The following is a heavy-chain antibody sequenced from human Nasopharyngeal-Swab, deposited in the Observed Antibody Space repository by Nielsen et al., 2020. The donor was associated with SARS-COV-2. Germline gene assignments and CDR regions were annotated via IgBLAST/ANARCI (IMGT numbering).Heavy chain of an antibody. D-gene: IGHD3-10*01. CDR3: AIDYGSGTYGLDV. CDR2: VYPGDSDS. CDR1: GYDFSNHW. J-gene: IGHJ6*02. V-gene: IGHV5-51*01. Sequence: GGSLRLSCKGSGYDFSNHWIAWVRQKPGKGLEWMGFVYPGDSDSRYSPSFQGQVTISVDKSITTAYLQWNSLRASDTATYFCAIDYGSGTYGLDVWGQGTRVTVSS.